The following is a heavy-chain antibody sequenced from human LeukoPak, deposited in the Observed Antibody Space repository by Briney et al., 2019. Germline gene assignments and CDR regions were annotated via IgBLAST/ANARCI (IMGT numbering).Heavy chain of an antibody. J-gene: IGHJ6*02. D-gene: IGHD3-10*01. CDR3: AKVSGRIQIWPQPFGDGMDV. CDR1: GFTFSSYA. Sequence: PGGPLRLSCAASGFTFSSYAMSWVRQAPGKGLEWVSTIRGSGGSTYYADPVKGRFTISRDNSKNMLYLQMNSLRAEDTAVYYCAKVSGRIQIWPQPFGDGMDVWGQGTTVTVSS. V-gene: IGHV3-23*01. CDR2: IRGSGGST.